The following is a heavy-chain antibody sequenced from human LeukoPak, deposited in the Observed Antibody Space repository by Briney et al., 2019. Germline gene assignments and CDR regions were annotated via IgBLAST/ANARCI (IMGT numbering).Heavy chain of an antibody. CDR2: FSSSGST. V-gene: IGHV4-4*07. J-gene: IGHJ6*03. CDR1: GDSISNYY. D-gene: IGHD2-2*01. Sequence: PSETLSLTCTVSGDSISNYYWNWIRQPAGKGLEWIGRFSSSGSTNYNPSLKSRVTISVDKSKNQVSLKLHSVTAAGTAVYYCARGVVPAEINYYYYYMDVWGKGTTVTVSS. CDR3: ARGVVPAEINYYYYYMDV.